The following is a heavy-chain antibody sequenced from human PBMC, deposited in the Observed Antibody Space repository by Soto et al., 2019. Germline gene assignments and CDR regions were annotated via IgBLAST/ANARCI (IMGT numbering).Heavy chain of an antibody. D-gene: IGHD3-10*01. V-gene: IGHV3-30*18. J-gene: IGHJ3*01. Sequence: QVQLVESGGGVVQPGRSLRLSCAGSGFSFSDFGMHWVRQAPGKGLEWVAVISYDGSKKNFADSVKGRFAISRDTSKNMLYLQMTSLRPEDTAVYYCAKWFGELCDGFDVWGQGTVVTVSS. CDR3: AKWFGELCDGFDV. CDR2: ISYDGSKK. CDR1: GFSFSDFG.